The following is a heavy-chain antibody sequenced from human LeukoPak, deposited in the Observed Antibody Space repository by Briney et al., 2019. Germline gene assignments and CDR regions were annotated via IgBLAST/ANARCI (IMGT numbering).Heavy chain of an antibody. CDR2: ISSSGSTI. J-gene: IGHJ6*04. CDR3: AELGITMIGGV. D-gene: IGHD3-10*02. CDR1: GFTFSSYE. V-gene: IGHV3-48*03. Sequence: GGSLRLSCAASGFTFSSYEMNWVRPAPGKGLEWVSYISSSGSTIYYADSVKGRFTISRDNAKNSLYLQMNSLRAEDTAVYYCAELGITMIGGVWGKGTTVTISP.